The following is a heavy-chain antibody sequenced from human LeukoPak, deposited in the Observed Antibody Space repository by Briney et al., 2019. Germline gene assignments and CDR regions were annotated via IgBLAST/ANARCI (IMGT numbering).Heavy chain of an antibody. CDR3: ARYGSAWILEY. CDR2: TYYRSQRYS. D-gene: IGHD1-26*01. Sequence: SQTLSLTFAISGDSVSSNSAAWNGIRQSPSRGLEGLGRTYYRSQRYSDYAASVRGRIAITPDTSKNQFSLQLNSVTPEDTAVYYCARYGSAWILEYWGQGILVTVSS. CDR1: GDSVSSNSAA. V-gene: IGHV6-1*01. J-gene: IGHJ4*02.